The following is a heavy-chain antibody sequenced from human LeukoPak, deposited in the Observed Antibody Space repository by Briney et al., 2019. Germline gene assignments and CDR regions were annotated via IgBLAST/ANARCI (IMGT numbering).Heavy chain of an antibody. CDR2: IYYSGST. Sequence: PSETLSLTCTVSGGSISSYYWSWIRRPPGKGLEWIGYIYYSGSTNYNPSLKSRVTISVDTSKNQFSLKLSSVTAADTAVYYCARERNYYYYMDVWGKGTTVTISS. J-gene: IGHJ6*03. CDR3: ARERNYYYYMDV. CDR1: GGSISSYY. V-gene: IGHV4-59*01.